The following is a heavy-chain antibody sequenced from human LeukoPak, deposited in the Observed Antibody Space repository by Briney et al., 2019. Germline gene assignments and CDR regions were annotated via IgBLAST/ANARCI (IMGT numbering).Heavy chain of an antibody. Sequence: PSETLSLTCTVSGGSISSGGYYWSWIRQHPGKGLEWIGYIYYSGSTYCNPSLKSRVTISVDTSKNQFSLKLSSVTAADTAVYYCARDWWGVVVTARSYNNWFDPWGQGTLVTVSS. CDR3: ARDWWGVVVTARSYNNWFDP. J-gene: IGHJ5*02. D-gene: IGHD2-21*02. CDR1: GGSISSGGYY. V-gene: IGHV4-31*03. CDR2: IYYSGST.